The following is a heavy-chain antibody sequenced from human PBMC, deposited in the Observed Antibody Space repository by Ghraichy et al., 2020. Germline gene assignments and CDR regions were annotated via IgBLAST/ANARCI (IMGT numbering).Heavy chain of an antibody. CDR3: ARGYYDFWSGTYNWFDP. CDR2: IYYSGST. Sequence: SETLSLTCTVSGGSISSYYWSWIRQPPGKGLEWIGYIYYSGSTNYNPSLKSRVTISVDTSKNQFSLKLSSVTAADTAVYYCARGYYDFWSGTYNWFDPWGQGTLVTVSS. CDR1: GGSISSYY. J-gene: IGHJ5*02. V-gene: IGHV4-59*01. D-gene: IGHD3-3*01.